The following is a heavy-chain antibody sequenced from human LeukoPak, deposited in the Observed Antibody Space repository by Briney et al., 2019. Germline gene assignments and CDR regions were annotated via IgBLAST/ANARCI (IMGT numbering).Heavy chain of an antibody. CDR1: GVSVSTSH. D-gene: IGHD2/OR15-2a*01. J-gene: IGHJ4*02. V-gene: IGHV4-59*02. Sequence: SETLSLTCNVSGVSVSTSHWNWIRQRPGKGLEWIGCLSYTGRTDYNPSLKSRVSISLGSSNNHFSLKLTSVTAADTAVYYCSEGYFEPFDHWGQGILVTVSS. CDR2: LSYTGRT. CDR3: SEGYFEPFDH.